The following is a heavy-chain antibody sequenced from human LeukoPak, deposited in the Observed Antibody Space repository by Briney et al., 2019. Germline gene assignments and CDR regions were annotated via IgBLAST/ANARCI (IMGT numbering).Heavy chain of an antibody. CDR3: ARDQGPVDTAMVTSNY. CDR1: GYTFTSYG. J-gene: IGHJ4*02. CDR2: ISAYNGNT. D-gene: IGHD5-18*01. V-gene: IGHV1-18*01. Sequence: ASVKVSCKASGYTFTSYGISWVRQAPGQGLEWMGWISAYNGNTNYAQKLQGRVTMTTDTSTSTAYMELRSLRSDDTAVYYCARDQGPVDTAMVTSNYGGQGTLVTVSS.